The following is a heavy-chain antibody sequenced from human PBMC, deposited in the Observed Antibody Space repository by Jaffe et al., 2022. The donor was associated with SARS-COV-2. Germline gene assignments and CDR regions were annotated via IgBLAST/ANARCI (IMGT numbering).Heavy chain of an antibody. CDR3: ARQKEGGYDSEYYFDY. V-gene: IGHV3-33*01. CDR1: GFTFSSYG. Sequence: QVQLVESGGGVVQPGRSLRLSCAASGFTFSSYGMHWVRQAPGKGLEWVAVIWYDGSNKYYADSVKGRFTISRDNSKNTLYLQMNSLRAEDTAVYYCARQKEGGYDSEYYFDYWGQGTLVTVSS. J-gene: IGHJ4*02. D-gene: IGHD5-12*01. CDR2: IWYDGSNK.